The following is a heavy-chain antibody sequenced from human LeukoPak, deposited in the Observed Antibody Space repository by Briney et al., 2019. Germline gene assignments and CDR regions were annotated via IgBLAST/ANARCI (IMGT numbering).Heavy chain of an antibody. CDR3: ARDGEGRTNFDY. CDR2: MHPNRGDT. J-gene: IGHJ4*02. Sequence: ASVKVSCKASGCTFTGYYIHWVRQAPGQGLEWMTWMHPNRGDTNYAQKFQGRVTMTWDTSISTAYMELSSLRSDDTAVYYCARDGEGRTNFDYWGQGTLITVSS. V-gene: IGHV1-2*02. D-gene: IGHD1-14*01. CDR1: GCTFTGYY.